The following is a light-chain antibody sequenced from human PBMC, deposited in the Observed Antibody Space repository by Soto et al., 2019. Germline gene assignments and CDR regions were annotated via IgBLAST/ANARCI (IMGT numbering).Light chain of an antibody. CDR2: GAS. CDR1: QSISSY. J-gene: IGKJ1*01. V-gene: IGKV1-5*01. Sequence: IQITQSPSSLSASVGDRVTITCRASQSISSYLAWYQQKPGKAPKLLIYGASSREGGVPSRFSGSGSGTEFTLTISSLQPEDFAAYCCQQYNSYWGTFGQGTKVDIK. CDR3: QQYNSYWGT.